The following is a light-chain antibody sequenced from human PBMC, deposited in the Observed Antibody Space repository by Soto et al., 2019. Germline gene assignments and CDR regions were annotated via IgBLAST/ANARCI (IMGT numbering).Light chain of an antibody. Sequence: QSVLTQTPSVSEAPRQRVTISCSGSSSNIGNNAVNWYQQLPGKAPKLLIYYDNLLTSGVSDRFSGSKSGTSASLAISGLQSEDEADYYCAAWDASLNAVVFGGGTKLTVL. CDR1: SSNIGNNA. CDR3: AAWDASLNAVV. V-gene: IGLV1-36*01. CDR2: YDN. J-gene: IGLJ2*01.